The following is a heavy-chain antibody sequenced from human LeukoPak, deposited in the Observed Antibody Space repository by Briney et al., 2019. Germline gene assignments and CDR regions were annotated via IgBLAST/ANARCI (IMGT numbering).Heavy chain of an antibody. Sequence: GGSLRLSCAASGFTFNNAWMSWIRQVPGKGLEWVGRIKSRSAGGTIDYPALVKGRVIISRDDSKNMLYLQMNSLKIEDTAVYYCTTDLGDYGDYIREWGQGTLVTVSS. CDR2: IKSRSAGGTI. J-gene: IGHJ4*02. CDR1: GFTFNNAW. CDR3: TTDLGDYGDYIRE. V-gene: IGHV3-15*01. D-gene: IGHD4-17*01.